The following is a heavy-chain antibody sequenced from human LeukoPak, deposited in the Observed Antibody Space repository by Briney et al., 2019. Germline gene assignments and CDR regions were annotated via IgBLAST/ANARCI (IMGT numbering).Heavy chain of an antibody. V-gene: IGHV4-59*01. CDR1: GGSIGNFY. CDR2: IYDSGNT. CDR3: AKGEGDY. Sequence: SETLSLTCTVSGGSIGNFYWNWIRQSPGKGLEWIGYIYDSGNTNYNPSLKSRVTISVDTSKNQFSLKVRSVTAADTAVYYCAKGEGDYWGQGTLVTVSS. J-gene: IGHJ4*02. D-gene: IGHD2-21*01.